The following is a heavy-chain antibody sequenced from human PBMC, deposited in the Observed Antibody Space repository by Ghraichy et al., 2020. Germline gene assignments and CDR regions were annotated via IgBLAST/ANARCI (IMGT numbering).Heavy chain of an antibody. J-gene: IGHJ6*01. Sequence: GESLNISCAASGFPFSSYDMHWVRQGRGKGLEWVSAISTTGYSYYLVSVKGRFTISRENAKNSLYLQMNSLRAGDTAVYFCARAPPGGKYGLDVWGQGTTVTVSS. CDR2: ISTTGYS. CDR3: ARAPPGGKYGLDV. V-gene: IGHV3-13*01. CDR1: GFPFSSYD. D-gene: IGHD3-16*01.